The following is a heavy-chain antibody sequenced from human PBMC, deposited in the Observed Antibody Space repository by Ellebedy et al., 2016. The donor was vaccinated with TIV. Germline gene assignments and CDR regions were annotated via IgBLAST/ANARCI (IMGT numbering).Heavy chain of an antibody. CDR2: IKEDGSLK. Sequence: GESLKISCAASGFTFSNNWMSWVRQAPGKGLELVAKIKEDGSLKYYVDAVKGRFAISRDNAKNSLYLQMNSLRAEDTAVYYCARYGNLGYWGQGTLVTVSS. CDR1: GFTFSNNW. V-gene: IGHV3-7*03. CDR3: ARYGNLGY. J-gene: IGHJ4*02. D-gene: IGHD1-1*01.